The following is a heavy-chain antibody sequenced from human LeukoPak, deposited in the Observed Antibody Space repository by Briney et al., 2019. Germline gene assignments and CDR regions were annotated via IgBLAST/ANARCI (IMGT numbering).Heavy chain of an antibody. CDR2: ISTNGVTT. Sequence: GGSLRLSCAASGFAFSNYAMTWVRQAPGKGLEWVSVISTNGVTTYYAESVKGRFTISRDNSQNMLFLQMNSLRAEDTAVYYCAKDQRFFNVRGKGTTVTVSS. V-gene: IGHV3-23*01. J-gene: IGHJ6*04. D-gene: IGHD3-3*01. CDR1: GFAFSNYA. CDR3: AKDQRFFNV.